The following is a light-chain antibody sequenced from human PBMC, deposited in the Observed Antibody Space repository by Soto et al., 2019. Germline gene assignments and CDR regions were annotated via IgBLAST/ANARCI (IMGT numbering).Light chain of an antibody. Sequence: EVALTQSPGTLSLSPGARATLSCRASQSIANNYLTWYQQKPGQAPRVLISDASTRATGIPDRFSGSGSGTDFTLTISSLQPEDFAVYYCQQYYNWPRTFGQGTKVDIK. V-gene: IGKV3-20*01. J-gene: IGKJ1*01. CDR3: QQYYNWPRT. CDR2: DAS. CDR1: QSIANNY.